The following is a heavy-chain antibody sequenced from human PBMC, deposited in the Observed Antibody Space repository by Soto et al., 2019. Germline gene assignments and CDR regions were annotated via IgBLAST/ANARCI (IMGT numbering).Heavy chain of an antibody. CDR3: AKDRGVVVVVTTGGASDL. D-gene: IGHD3-22*01. V-gene: IGHV3-23*01. CDR1: EFTFSSYA. J-gene: IGHJ3*01. Sequence: EVQLLESGGGLVHPGGSLRLSCEVSEFTFSSYAMSWVRQAPGKGLEWVSTISGSGVSTYYGDSVKGRFTISRDNSKNTLYLQMNSLRVEDTAMYYCAKDRGVVVVVTTGGASDLWGQGTMVTVSS. CDR2: ISGSGVST.